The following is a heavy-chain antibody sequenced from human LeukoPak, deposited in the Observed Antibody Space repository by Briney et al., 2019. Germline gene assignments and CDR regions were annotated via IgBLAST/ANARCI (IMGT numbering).Heavy chain of an antibody. J-gene: IGHJ3*01. CDR3: ASLVGGYYPPVEAFDV. CDR1: GYSFRSCW. V-gene: IGHV3-74*01. CDR2: INGDGSTT. Sequence: GGSLRLSCAASGYSFRSCWMHWVRQAPGKELVWVSRINGDGSTTNYADSVRGRFTISRDNAKNTLYLQMNSLRADDSAVYFCASLVGGYYPPVEAFDVWGQGTMVTVSS. D-gene: IGHD3-3*01.